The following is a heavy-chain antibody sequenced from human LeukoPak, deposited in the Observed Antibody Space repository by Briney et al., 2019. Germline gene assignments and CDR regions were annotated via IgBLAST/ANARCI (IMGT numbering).Heavy chain of an antibody. Sequence: SETLSLTCTVSGASMNNYYWSWLRQPPGKGLEWIGYIFCSGSTNYNPSLKSRVTISVDTSKNQFSLKLTSVTAADTAIYYCARDSGQIADYWGQGTLVTVSS. J-gene: IGHJ4*02. CDR3: ARDSGQIADY. V-gene: IGHV4-59*01. CDR1: GASMNNYY. D-gene: IGHD2-21*01. CDR2: IFCSGST.